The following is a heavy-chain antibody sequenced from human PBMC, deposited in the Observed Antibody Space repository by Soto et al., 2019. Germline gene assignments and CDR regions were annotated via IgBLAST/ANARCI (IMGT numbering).Heavy chain of an antibody. D-gene: IGHD3-22*01. Sequence: GVSLKISCRGAGYSCTNYWVGWVRQMPGQGLEWMGIIYPGDSDTRYSPSFQGQVTMSADKSISTAYLQWSSLKASDTAMYYCARGKYYDSSGYYCLFAYWAQGTLVTVSS. V-gene: IGHV5-51*01. CDR3: ARGKYYDSSGYYCLFAY. CDR2: IYPGDSDT. CDR1: GYSCTNYW. J-gene: IGHJ4*02.